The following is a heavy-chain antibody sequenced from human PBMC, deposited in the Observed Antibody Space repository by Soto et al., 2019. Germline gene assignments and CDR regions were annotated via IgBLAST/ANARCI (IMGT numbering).Heavy chain of an antibody. D-gene: IGHD3-10*01. Sequence: GGSLRLSCATSGFTFNTYPMTWVRQAPGKGLEWVSSISSTDGRPSSNADPMKGRFTISRDFTDNTVYLQMNNLRVDDMAVYFCAKGVLSFHYGMEVWGQGTTVTVSS. J-gene: IGHJ6*02. CDR2: ISSTDGRP. CDR1: GFTFNTYP. CDR3: AKGVLSFHYGMEV. V-gene: IGHV3-23*01.